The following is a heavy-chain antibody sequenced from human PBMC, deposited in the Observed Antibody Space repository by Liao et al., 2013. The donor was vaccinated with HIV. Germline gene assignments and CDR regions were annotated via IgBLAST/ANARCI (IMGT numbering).Heavy chain of an antibody. D-gene: IGHD3-10*01. V-gene: IGHV4-34*02. Sequence: QVQQQQWGARLLKPSETLSLTCDVYGESFSDHRWGWVRQPPGKVMEWIGEITQSGSTDYNPSLKSRVTISGDISLRLTSVSAADTAVYYCARDYYGSGSSYIRGYFDSWGQGALLTVSS. CDR2: ITQSGST. CDR1: GESFSDHR. J-gene: IGHJ4*02. CDR3: ARDYYGSGSSYIRGYFDS.